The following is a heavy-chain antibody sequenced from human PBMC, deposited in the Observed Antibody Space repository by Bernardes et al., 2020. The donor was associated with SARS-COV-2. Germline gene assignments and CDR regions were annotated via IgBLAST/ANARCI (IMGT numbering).Heavy chain of an antibody. D-gene: IGHD3-16*01. CDR3: VRGTGNYGDWDC. Sequence: GSLRLSCAVSGFTFTNYWMHWVRQAPGKGLVWVSRINSDGSRTNYADSVKGRFTISRDNARNTLYLQMNDLRDEDTALYYCVRGTGNYGDWDCWGQGTLVTVSS. CDR2: INSDGSRT. CDR1: GFTFTNYW. J-gene: IGHJ4*02. V-gene: IGHV3-74*01.